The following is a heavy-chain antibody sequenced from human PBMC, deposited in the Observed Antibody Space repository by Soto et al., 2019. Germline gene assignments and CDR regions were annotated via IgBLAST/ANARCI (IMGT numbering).Heavy chain of an antibody. Sequence: GESLKISCKGTGYTFTTYCITWVRQMPGKGLEWMGRIDPSDSYTEYSPSFQGHVTISADKSISTAYLQWSSLKASDTAMYYCARQGYCSTTSCNWDFDYWGQGTLVTVSS. V-gene: IGHV5-10-1*01. CDR3: ARQGYCSTTSCNWDFDY. CDR2: IDPSDSYT. D-gene: IGHD2-2*01. CDR1: GYTFTTYC. J-gene: IGHJ4*02.